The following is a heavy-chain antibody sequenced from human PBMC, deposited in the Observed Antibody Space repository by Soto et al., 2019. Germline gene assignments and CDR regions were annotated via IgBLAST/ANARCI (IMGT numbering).Heavy chain of an antibody. J-gene: IGHJ4*02. V-gene: IGHV4-30-4*01. Sequence: SETLSLTCTVSGGSISSGDYYWSWIRQPPGKGLEWIGYIYYSGSTYYNPSLKSRVTISVDTSKNQFSLKLSSVTAADTAVYYCARDIRFGEFDYWGQGTLVTVSS. D-gene: IGHD3-10*01. CDR2: IYYSGST. CDR3: ARDIRFGEFDY. CDR1: GGSISSGDYY.